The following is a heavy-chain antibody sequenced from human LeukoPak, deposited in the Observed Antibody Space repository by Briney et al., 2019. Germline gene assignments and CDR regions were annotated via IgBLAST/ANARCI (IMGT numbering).Heavy chain of an antibody. CDR2: INPNSGGT. J-gene: IGHJ4*02. CDR1: GYTFTGYY. Sequence: ASVKVSCKASGYTFTGYYMHWVRQAPGQGLEWMGWINPNSGGTNYAQKFQGRVTMTRDTSISTAYMELSRLRSDDTAVHYCARPRRNYGPFDYWGQGTLVTVSS. D-gene: IGHD4-11*01. CDR3: ARPRRNYGPFDY. V-gene: IGHV1-2*02.